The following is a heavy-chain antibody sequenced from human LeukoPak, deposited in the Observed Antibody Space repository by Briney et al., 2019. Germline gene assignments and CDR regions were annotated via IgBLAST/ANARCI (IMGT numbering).Heavy chain of an antibody. Sequence: GGSLRLSCAASGFTFSSYSMNWVRQAPGKGLEWVSSISSSSSYIYYADSVKGRFTISRDNAKNSLYLQTNSLRAEDTAVYYCYYDFWSGYLRFPFDYWDQGTLVTVSS. CDR1: GFTFSSYS. D-gene: IGHD3-3*01. CDR3: YYDFWSGYLRFPFDY. J-gene: IGHJ4*02. CDR2: ISSSSSYI. V-gene: IGHV3-21*01.